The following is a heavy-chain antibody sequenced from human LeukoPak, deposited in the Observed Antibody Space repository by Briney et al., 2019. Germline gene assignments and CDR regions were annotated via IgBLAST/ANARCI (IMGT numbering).Heavy chain of an antibody. CDR2: ISGSGGST. V-gene: IGHV3-23*01. CDR3: ARDMGYCSSTSCYAIYYYYGMDV. J-gene: IGHJ6*02. CDR1: GFTFSSYA. D-gene: IGHD2-2*01. Sequence: GGSLRLSCAASGFTFSSYAMSWVRQAPGKGLEWVSAISGSGGSTYYADSVKGRFTISRDNAKNSLYLQMNSLRAEDTAVYYCARDMGYCSSTSCYAIYYYYGMDVWGQGTTVTVSS.